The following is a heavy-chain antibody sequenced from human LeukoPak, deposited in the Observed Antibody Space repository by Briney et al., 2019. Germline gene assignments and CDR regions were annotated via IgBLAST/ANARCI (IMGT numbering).Heavy chain of an antibody. CDR3: ARFYYGSGSPPLDY. Sequence: SETLSLTCTVSGGSISSYYWSWIRQPAGKGLEWIGRIYTSGSTNYNPSLKSRVTISVDTSKNQFSLKLSSVTAADTAVYYCARFYYGSGSPPLDYWGQGTLVTVSS. CDR1: GGSISSYY. D-gene: IGHD3-10*01. CDR2: IYTSGST. J-gene: IGHJ4*02. V-gene: IGHV4-4*07.